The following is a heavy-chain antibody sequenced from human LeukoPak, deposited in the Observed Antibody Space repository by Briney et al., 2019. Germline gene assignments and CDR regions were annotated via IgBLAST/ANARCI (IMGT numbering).Heavy chain of an antibody. CDR2: INPSGGST. V-gene: IGHV1-46*01. Sequence: GASVKVSCKASGYTFTSYYMHWVRQAPGQGLEWTGIINPSGGSTSYAQKFQGRVTMTRDTSTSTVYMELSSLRSEDTAVYYCARAGGAGYCSSTSCSGAWDYYYYMDVWGKGTTVTVSS. D-gene: IGHD2-2*01. J-gene: IGHJ6*03. CDR3: ARAGGAGYCSSTSCSGAWDYYYYMDV. CDR1: GYTFTSYY.